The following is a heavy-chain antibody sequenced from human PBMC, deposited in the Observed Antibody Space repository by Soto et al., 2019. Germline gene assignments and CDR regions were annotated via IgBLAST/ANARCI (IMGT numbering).Heavy chain of an antibody. CDR2: ISDTGTTA. D-gene: IGHD6-13*01. V-gene: IGHV3-23*01. CDR1: GFTFSGYG. Sequence: PGGSLRLSXAASGFTFSGYGMRWVRQAPGKGLEWVSAISDTGTTAIYAGSVKGRFTISRDNSKNTLYLQMDSLRAEDTAVYYCAKGFGSRSRYMDAWGKGTTVTVSS. J-gene: IGHJ6*03. CDR3: AKGFGSRSRYMDA.